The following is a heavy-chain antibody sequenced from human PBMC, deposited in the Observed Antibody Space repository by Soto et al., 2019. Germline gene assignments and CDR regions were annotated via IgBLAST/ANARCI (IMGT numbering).Heavy chain of an antibody. V-gene: IGHV3-23*01. CDR2: ISGSGGST. CDR1: GFTFSSYA. CDR3: AKVNSSWGLFGY. Sequence: EVQLLESGGGLVQPGGSLRLSCAASGFTFSSYAMSWVRQAPGKGLEWVSAISGSGGSTYYADSVKGRFTISRDNSKNTLYLQMNSLRAEDAAVYYCAKVNSSWGLFGYWGQGTLVTVSS. J-gene: IGHJ4*02. D-gene: IGHD6-13*01.